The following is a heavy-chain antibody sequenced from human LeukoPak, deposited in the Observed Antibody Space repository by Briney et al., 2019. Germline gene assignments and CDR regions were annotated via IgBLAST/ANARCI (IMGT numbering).Heavy chain of an antibody. CDR1: GYTLTELS. J-gene: IGHJ4*02. Sequence: ASVKVSCKVSGYTLTELSMHWVRQAPGQGLEWMGRINPNSGGTNYAQKFQGRVTMTRDTSISTAYMELSRLRSDDTAVYYCARDLKLAYCGGDCYSYWGQGTLVTVSS. D-gene: IGHD2-21*02. CDR2: INPNSGGT. V-gene: IGHV1-2*06. CDR3: ARDLKLAYCGGDCYSY.